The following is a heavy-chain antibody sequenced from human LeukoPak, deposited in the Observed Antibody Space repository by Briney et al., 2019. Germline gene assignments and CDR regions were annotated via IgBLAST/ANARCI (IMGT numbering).Heavy chain of an antibody. D-gene: IGHD3-10*01. Sequence: GGTLRLSCAASGFTFSIYGMSWVRQAPGKGLEWVSAISGSGISTYYADSVKVRFTISRDNSKNTLYLQMNSLRAEDTAVYYCAKVLWFGELILDYWGQGTLVTVSS. CDR2: ISGSGIST. CDR1: GFTFSIYG. CDR3: AKVLWFGELILDY. V-gene: IGHV3-23*01. J-gene: IGHJ4*02.